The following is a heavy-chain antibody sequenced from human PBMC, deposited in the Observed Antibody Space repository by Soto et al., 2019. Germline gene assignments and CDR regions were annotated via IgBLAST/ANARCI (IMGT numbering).Heavy chain of an antibody. V-gene: IGHV4-39*01. J-gene: IGHJ5*02. D-gene: IGHD4-17*01. CDR1: GVSINSDTYY. CDR3: ARHNEYGGNSGWFDH. Sequence: SETLSLTCTVSGVSINSDTYYWGWIRQPPGKGLEYIGNIYYSGSTYYNPSLMSRVTMSIDTSKNHFSLKLSSVTAADTAVYFCARHNEYGGNSGWFDHWGQGTLVTVSS. CDR2: IYYSGST.